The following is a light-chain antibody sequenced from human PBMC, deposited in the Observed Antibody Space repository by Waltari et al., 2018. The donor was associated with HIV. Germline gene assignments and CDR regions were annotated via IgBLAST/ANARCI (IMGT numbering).Light chain of an antibody. CDR1: QSVSSY. CDR3: QQRRT. CDR2: DAS. Sequence: EIVLTQSPATLSLSPGERATPSCRASQSVSSYLAWYQQKPGHAPRLLIYDASNRATGIPARFSGSGSGTDFTLTISSLEPEDFAVYYCQQRRTFGGGTKVEIK. J-gene: IGKJ4*01. V-gene: IGKV3-11*01.